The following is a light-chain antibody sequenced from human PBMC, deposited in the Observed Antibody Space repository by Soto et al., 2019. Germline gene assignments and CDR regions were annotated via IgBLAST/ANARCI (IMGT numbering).Light chain of an antibody. J-gene: IGLJ3*02. CDR3: SAYTARSTLV. Sequence: SALTQPASVSGSAGQSITISCSGTMRDVGAYNLVSWYQQHPGTAPKLIIYEVRNRPSGISSRFYGSRSGNTASLHFSGLQSEDEGEYYCSAYTARSTLVFGRGTKVTV. CDR1: MRDVGAYNL. CDR2: EVR. V-gene: IGLV2-14*01.